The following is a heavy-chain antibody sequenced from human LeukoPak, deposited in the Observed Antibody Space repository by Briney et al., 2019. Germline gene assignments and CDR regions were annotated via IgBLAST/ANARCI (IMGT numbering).Heavy chain of an antibody. CDR1: GGSINSYY. J-gene: IGHJ6*03. Sequence: SETLSLTCTVSGGSINSYYGSWIRQPPGKGLEWFGYVYDSGTTNYNPSLKSRVTISVDTSKNQFSLKLSSVTAADTAVYYCARVSWSPGTSYYYMDVWGKGTTVTVSS. D-gene: IGHD1-1*01. CDR3: ARVSWSPGTSYYYMDV. CDR2: VYDSGTT. V-gene: IGHV4-59*01.